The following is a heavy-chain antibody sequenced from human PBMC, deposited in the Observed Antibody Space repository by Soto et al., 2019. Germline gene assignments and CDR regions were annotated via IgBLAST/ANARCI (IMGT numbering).Heavy chain of an antibody. V-gene: IGHV3-23*01. J-gene: IGHJ4*02. D-gene: IGHD3-9*01. CDR3: AKVSTGYYYYFDS. CDR2: IGGSGSST. CDR1: GFTFSSYA. Sequence: LRLSCAASGFTFSSYAMSWVRQAPGKGLEWVSGIGGSGSSTFYADSVKGRFTISRDNSKNTLYLQMNSLRAEDTAVYHCAKVSTGYYYYFDSWGRGTLVTVSS.